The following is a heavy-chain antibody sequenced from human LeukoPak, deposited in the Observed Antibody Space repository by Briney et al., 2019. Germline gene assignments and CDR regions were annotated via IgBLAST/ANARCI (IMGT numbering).Heavy chain of an antibody. CDR2: IWYDGSNK. CDR3: ARARDNYDRSGFSALDY. V-gene: IGHV3-33*01. CDR1: GFTFSSYG. D-gene: IGHD3-22*01. Sequence: PGGSLRLSCAAPGFTFSSYGMHWVRQAPGKGLEWVAVIWYDGSNKNYADSLKGRFTISRDNSKNTLYLQMDSLRAEDTAVYYCARARDNYDRSGFSALDYWGQGTLVTVSS. J-gene: IGHJ4*02.